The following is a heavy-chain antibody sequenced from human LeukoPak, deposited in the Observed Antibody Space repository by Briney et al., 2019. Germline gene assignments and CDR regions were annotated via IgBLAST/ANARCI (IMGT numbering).Heavy chain of an antibody. Sequence: GGSLRLSCAASGFTFSSYSMNWVRQAPGKGLEWVSSISSSSSYIYYADSVKGRFTISRDNSKNTLYLQMNSLRAEDTAVYYCARDPSMVRGVIMYYFDYWGQGTLVTVSS. CDR2: ISSSSSYI. CDR1: GFTFSSYS. D-gene: IGHD3-10*01. J-gene: IGHJ4*02. V-gene: IGHV3-21*01. CDR3: ARDPSMVRGVIMYYFDY.